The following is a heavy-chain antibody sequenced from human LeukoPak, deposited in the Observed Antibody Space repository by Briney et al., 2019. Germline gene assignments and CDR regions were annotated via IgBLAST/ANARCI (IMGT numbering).Heavy chain of an antibody. D-gene: IGHD7-27*01. Sequence: GGSLRLSCAASGFTFNKYWMTWVRPAPGKGLEWVANIKQDGSDKHYVSSVKGRFTISRGNAKNSVYLQMNSLRDEDTAIYYCARENWGPDYWGQGTLVTVSS. CDR1: GFTFNKYW. V-gene: IGHV3-7*01. CDR2: IKQDGSDK. J-gene: IGHJ4*02. CDR3: ARENWGPDY.